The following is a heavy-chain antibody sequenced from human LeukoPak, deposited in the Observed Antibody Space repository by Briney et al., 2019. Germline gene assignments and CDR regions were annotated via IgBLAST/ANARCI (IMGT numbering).Heavy chain of an antibody. CDR1: RYSFTSYW. CDR3: ARSYCSSTSCSGLEFFDY. CDR2: IYPGDSDT. V-gene: IGHV5-51*01. J-gene: IGHJ4*02. Sequence: GESLKISCKGSRYSFTSYWIGWVRQMPGKGLEWMGIIYPGDSDTRYSPSFQGQVTISADKSISTAYLQWSSLKASDTAMYYCARSYCSSTSCSGLEFFDYWGQGTLVTVSS. D-gene: IGHD2-2*01.